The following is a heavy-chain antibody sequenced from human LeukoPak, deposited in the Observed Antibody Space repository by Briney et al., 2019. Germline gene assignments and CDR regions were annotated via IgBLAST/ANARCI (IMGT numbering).Heavy chain of an antibody. Sequence: GGSLRLSCAASGFTFTTHWMSWVRQAPGKGLEWVANIKQDGGGKYYLNSVKGRFTISRDNAKNSLFLQMSSLKAEDTAVYYCARGGQRMFDYWGQGTLVTVSS. CDR1: GFTFTTHW. J-gene: IGHJ4*02. V-gene: IGHV3-7*01. CDR2: IKQDGGGK. CDR3: ARGGQRMFDY.